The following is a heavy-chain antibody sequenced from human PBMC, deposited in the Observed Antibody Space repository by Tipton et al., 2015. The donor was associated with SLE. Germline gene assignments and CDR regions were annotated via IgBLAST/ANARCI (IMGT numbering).Heavy chain of an antibody. Sequence: PGLVKPSETLSLTCTVSGGSISSFSYYWGWIRQPPGKGLEWIASIYYSGSTYYNPSLKSRVTISVDTSKNQFSLKLSSVTAADTAVYYCARARYYDFWSDPEAFDIWGQGTMVTVSS. CDR3: ARARYYDFWSDPEAFDI. V-gene: IGHV4-39*01. CDR1: GGSISSFSYY. D-gene: IGHD3-3*01. CDR2: IYYSGST. J-gene: IGHJ3*02.